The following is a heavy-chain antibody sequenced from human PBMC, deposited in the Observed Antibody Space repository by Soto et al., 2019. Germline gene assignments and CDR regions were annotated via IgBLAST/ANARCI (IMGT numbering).Heavy chain of an antibody. CDR2: IYYRGST. Sequence: QLRLQESGPGLVKPSETLSLICTVSGGFLSSSSYCWGWFRQPLGKGLEWIGSIYYRGSTFYTPSLRRQVPISVDTSKNQFSLKLSSVTAADTAMYYCATMGGSGGSRHIDYWGQGTLVTVYS. J-gene: IGHJ4*02. V-gene: IGHV4-39*01. D-gene: IGHD2-15*01. CDR3: ATMGGSGGSRHIDY. CDR1: GGFLSSSSYC.